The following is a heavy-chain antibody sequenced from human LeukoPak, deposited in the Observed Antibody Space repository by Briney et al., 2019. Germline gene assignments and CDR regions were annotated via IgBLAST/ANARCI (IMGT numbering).Heavy chain of an antibody. CDR1: VGSFSGYY. V-gene: IGHV4-59*01. CDR3: ASYYQQIDY. D-gene: IGHD2-2*01. J-gene: IGHJ4*02. Sequence: SETLSLTCAVYVGSFSGYYWSWIRQPPGKGLEWIGYIYYSGSTNYNPSLKSRVTISVDTSKNQFSLKLSSVTAADTAVYYCASYYQQIDYWGQGTLVTVSS. CDR2: IYYSGST.